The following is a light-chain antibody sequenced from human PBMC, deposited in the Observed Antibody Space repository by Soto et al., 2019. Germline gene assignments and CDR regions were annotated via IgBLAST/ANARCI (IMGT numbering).Light chain of an antibody. CDR2: AAS. J-gene: IGKJ5*01. V-gene: IGKV1-27*01. CDR1: QGISNY. Sequence: IEVTQAPTSLSSSVLDRFTITCRASQGISNYLAWYQQKPGKVPKLLIYAASTLQSGVPSRFSGSGSGTDFTLTISSLEPEDFAVYYCKQRSNWPITFGQGTRLEIK. CDR3: KQRSNWPIT.